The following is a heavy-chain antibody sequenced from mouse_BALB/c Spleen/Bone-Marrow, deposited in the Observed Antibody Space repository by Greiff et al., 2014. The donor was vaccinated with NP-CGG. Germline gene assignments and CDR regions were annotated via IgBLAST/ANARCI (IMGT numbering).Heavy chain of an antibody. CDR2: INPGSGGI. CDR1: RYAFTNYW. V-gene: IGHV1-54*01. D-gene: IGHD1-1*01. Sequence: QVQLKDSGAELVRPGTSVKVSCKASRYAFTNYWIEWIKQRPGQGLEWIGVINPGSGGINYNEKFKGKATLTADKSSSTAYMQLSSLTSDDSAVYFCARELVRGMDYWGQGTSVTVSS. CDR3: ARELVRGMDY. J-gene: IGHJ4*01.